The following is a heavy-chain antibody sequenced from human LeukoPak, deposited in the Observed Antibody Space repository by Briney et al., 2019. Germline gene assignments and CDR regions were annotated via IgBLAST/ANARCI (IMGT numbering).Heavy chain of an antibody. CDR3: ARGEGYGSGTVHFDY. J-gene: IGHJ4*02. Sequence: PSETLSLTCTVSGDSISRYYWSWIRQPPGKGLEWIGEVYHSGATNYNPSLRSRATISADRSSNQFSLRLNSVTAADTAVFYCARGEGYGSGTVHFDYWGRGILVTVSS. D-gene: IGHD3-10*01. V-gene: IGHV4-59*12. CDR2: VYHSGAT. CDR1: GDSISRYY.